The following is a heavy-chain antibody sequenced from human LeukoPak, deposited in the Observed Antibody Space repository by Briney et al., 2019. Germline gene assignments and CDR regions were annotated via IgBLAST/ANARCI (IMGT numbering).Heavy chain of an antibody. Sequence: PGRSLRLSCAASGFTFSSYVMHWVRQAPGKGLEWVAVISYDGSNKYYADSVKGRFTISRDNAMNSLYLQINSLRAEDTAVYYCARSSYSSSSSVWGQGTMVTVSS. CDR1: GFTFSSYV. CDR3: ARSSYSSSSSV. J-gene: IGHJ3*01. V-gene: IGHV3-30-3*01. CDR2: ISYDGSNK. D-gene: IGHD6-6*01.